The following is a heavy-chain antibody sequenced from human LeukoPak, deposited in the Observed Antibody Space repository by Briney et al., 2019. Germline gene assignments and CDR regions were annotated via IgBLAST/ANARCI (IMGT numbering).Heavy chain of an antibody. J-gene: IGHJ4*02. CDR2: ISYDGSNK. D-gene: IGHD6-13*01. V-gene: IGHV3-30-3*01. Sequence: AGGSLRLSCAASGFTFSSYAMHWVRQAPGKGLEWVAVISYDGSNKYYVDSVKGRFTISRDNSKNTLYLQMNSLRAEDTAVYYCALEAAAGPFDYWGQGTLVTVSS. CDR3: ALEAAAGPFDY. CDR1: GFTFSSYA.